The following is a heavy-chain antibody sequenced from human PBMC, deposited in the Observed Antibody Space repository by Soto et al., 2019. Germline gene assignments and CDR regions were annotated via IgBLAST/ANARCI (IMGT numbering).Heavy chain of an antibody. D-gene: IGHD3-22*01. Sequence: QVQLVESGGGVVQPGRSLRLSCVASGFSFSNYAMHWVRQAPGKGLEWVAGLLDDGSNKYHVDSVKGRFTISRDNSKNTLYLQMNSLRAEDTAVYYCAKDRYYESSGYYLFDYWGQGTLVTVSS. V-gene: IGHV3-30*18. CDR3: AKDRYYESSGYYLFDY. CDR2: LLDDGSNK. CDR1: GFSFSNYA. J-gene: IGHJ4*02.